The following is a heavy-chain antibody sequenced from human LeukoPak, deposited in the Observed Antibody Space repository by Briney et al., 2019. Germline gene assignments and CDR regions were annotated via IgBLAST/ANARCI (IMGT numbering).Heavy chain of an antibody. CDR1: GGSFSGYY. Sequence: KPSETLSLTCAVYGGSFSGYYWSWIRQPPGKGLEWIGEINHSGSTNYNPSLKSRVTISVDTSKNQLSLKLSSVTAADTAVYYCARVGSWYTHYFDYWGQGTLVTVSS. CDR3: ARVGSWYTHYFDY. V-gene: IGHV4-34*01. D-gene: IGHD6-13*01. J-gene: IGHJ4*02. CDR2: INHSGST.